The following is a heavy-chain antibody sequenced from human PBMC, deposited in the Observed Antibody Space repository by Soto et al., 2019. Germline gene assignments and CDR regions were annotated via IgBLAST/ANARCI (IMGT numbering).Heavy chain of an antibody. CDR2: IDPSDSYT. CDR3: ARLPGIAVALNWFDP. J-gene: IGHJ5*02. V-gene: IGHV5-10-1*01. CDR1: GYSFTSYW. D-gene: IGHD6-19*01. Sequence: GESLKISYKGSGYSFTSYWISWVRQIPGKGLEWMARIDPSDSYTNYSTSFQGHVTISADKSISTAYLKWSSLKASDTAMYYCARLPGIAVALNWFDPWGQGTLVTVSS.